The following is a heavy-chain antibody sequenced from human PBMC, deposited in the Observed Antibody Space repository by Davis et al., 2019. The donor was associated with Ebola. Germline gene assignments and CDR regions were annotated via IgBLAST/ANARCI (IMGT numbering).Heavy chain of an antibody. J-gene: IGHJ4*02. D-gene: IGHD2-2*01. Sequence: SVKVSCKASGGTFSSYAISWVRQAPGQGLEWMGGIIPIFGTANYAQKFQGRVTITADESTSTDYMELSSLRSEDTAVYYCARARDIVVVPGLGYWGQGTLVTVSS. CDR3: ARARDIVVVPGLGY. CDR2: IIPIFGTA. CDR1: GGTFSSYA. V-gene: IGHV1-69*13.